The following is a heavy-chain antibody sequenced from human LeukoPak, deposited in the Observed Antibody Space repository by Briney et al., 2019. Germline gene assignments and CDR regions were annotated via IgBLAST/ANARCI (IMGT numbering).Heavy chain of an antibody. Sequence: LETLSLTCTVSGGSISSSSYYWGWIRQPPGKGLEWIGSIYYSGSTYYNPSLKSRITISVDTSKNQFSLKLSSVTAADTAVYYCAFGLYDFDYWGQGTLVTVSS. CDR2: IYYSGST. CDR3: AFGLYDFDY. CDR1: GGSISSSSYY. V-gene: IGHV4-39*07. D-gene: IGHD5/OR15-5a*01. J-gene: IGHJ4*02.